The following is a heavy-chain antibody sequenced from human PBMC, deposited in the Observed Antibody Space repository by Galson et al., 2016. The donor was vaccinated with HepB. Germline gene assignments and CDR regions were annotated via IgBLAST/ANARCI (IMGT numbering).Heavy chain of an antibody. CDR2: IKEDASTA. CDR3: ARYGDEAGWNFHQ. Sequence: SLRLSCAASGFSFGDYAMNWVRQAPGKGLEWVASIKEDASTAFYADSAKGRFTISRDNVEDSLSLQMNSLRSEDTAVYYCARYGDEAGWNFHQWGQGTLVTVSS. V-gene: IGHV3-7*03. J-gene: IGHJ1*01. CDR1: GFSFGDYA. D-gene: IGHD6-19*01.